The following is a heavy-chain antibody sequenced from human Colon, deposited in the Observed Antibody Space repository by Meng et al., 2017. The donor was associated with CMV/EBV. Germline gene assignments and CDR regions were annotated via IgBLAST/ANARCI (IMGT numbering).Heavy chain of an antibody. D-gene: IGHD3-16*01. CDR1: GFTFITYS. V-gene: IGHV3-21*01. J-gene: IGHJ6*02. CDR3: ARIAYGLDV. Sequence: GESLKISCAASGFTFITYSMSWVRQAPGKGLGWVASIGSGSSYIYYADSVKGRFTISRDNVKKSLYLQMDSLGAEDTAVYYCARIAYGLDVWGQGTTVTVSS. CDR2: IGSGSSYI.